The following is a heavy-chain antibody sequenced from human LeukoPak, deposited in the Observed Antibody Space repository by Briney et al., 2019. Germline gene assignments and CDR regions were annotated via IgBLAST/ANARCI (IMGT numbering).Heavy chain of an antibody. Sequence: GGSLRLSCAASGFTFNNYAMSWVRQAPGKGLEWVSAISDNGGDRKYADSVKGRFTISRDNSRNTLFLQMNSLRVEDAAIYYCGRDWKLDYWGQGTLVTVSS. J-gene: IGHJ4*02. CDR3: GRDWKLDY. D-gene: IGHD1-1*01. CDR2: ISDNGGDR. V-gene: IGHV3-23*01. CDR1: GFTFNNYA.